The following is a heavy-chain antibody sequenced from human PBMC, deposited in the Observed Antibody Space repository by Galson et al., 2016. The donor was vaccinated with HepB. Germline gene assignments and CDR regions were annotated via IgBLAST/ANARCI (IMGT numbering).Heavy chain of an antibody. Sequence: SVKVSCKASGYTLTELSMHWVRQAPGKGLEWMGGFDPESGETLYAQRFQGRVTVTEDTSTDTAYMELNSLRSEDTAVYYCATDRLGWSGYYNYWGQGTLVTVSS. V-gene: IGHV1-24*01. CDR3: ATDRLGWSGYYNY. CDR2: FDPESGET. J-gene: IGHJ4*02. D-gene: IGHD3-3*01. CDR1: GYTLTELS.